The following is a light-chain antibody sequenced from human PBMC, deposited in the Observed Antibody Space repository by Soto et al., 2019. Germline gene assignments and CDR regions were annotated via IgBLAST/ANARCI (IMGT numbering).Light chain of an antibody. CDR1: QSVSSSY. V-gene: IGKV3-20*01. J-gene: IGKJ1*01. Sequence: EIVLTQSPGTLSLSPGERATLSCRASQSVSSSYLAWYQQKPGQAPRLLIYGASSRATGIPDRFSGSGSVTDFTLTISRLEPEDFAVYYCQQYGSSPVTFGQGTKVEI. CDR2: GAS. CDR3: QQYGSSPVT.